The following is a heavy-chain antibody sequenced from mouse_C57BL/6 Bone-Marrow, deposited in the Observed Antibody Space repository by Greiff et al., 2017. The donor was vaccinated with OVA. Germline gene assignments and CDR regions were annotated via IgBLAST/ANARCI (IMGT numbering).Heavy chain of an antibody. CDR3: AFSSMDY. D-gene: IGHD6-2*01. CDR1: GYTFTDYY. CDR2: INPNNGGT. Sequence: EVQLQQSGPELVKPGASVKISCKASGYTFTDYYMNWVKQSHGKSLEWIGDINPNNGGTSYNQKFKGKATLTVDKSSSTAYMELRSLTSEDSAVYYCAFSSMDYWGQGTSVTVSS. V-gene: IGHV1-26*01. J-gene: IGHJ4*01.